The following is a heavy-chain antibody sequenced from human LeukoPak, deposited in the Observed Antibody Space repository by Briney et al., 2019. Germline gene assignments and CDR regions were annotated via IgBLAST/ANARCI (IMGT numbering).Heavy chain of an antibody. V-gene: IGHV1-2*02. CDR2: IDPNSGGT. D-gene: IGHD3-10*01. CDR3: AREYYYGSGNYYNRIDY. CDR1: GYTFTGYY. J-gene: IGHJ4*02. Sequence: ASVKVSCKASGYTFTGYYMHWVRQAPGQGLEWMGWIDPNSGGTNYAQKFQGRVTMTRDTSISTAYMVLNRLRSDDTAVYYCAREYYYGSGNYYNRIDYRGQGTLVTVSS.